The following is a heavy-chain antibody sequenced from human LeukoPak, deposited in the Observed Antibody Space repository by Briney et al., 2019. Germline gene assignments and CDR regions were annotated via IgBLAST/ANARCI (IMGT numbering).Heavy chain of an antibody. Sequence: PGGSLRLSCAASGFTFSDYSMSWIREAPGKGLEWVSYISSSSSYTNYADSVKGRFTISRDNAKNSLYLQMNSLSAEDTAVYYCARVGRYSSSAFDPWGQETLVTVSS. V-gene: IGHV3-11*06. CDR3: ARVGRYSSSAFDP. CDR2: ISSSSSYT. D-gene: IGHD6-13*01. J-gene: IGHJ5*02. CDR1: GFTFSDYS.